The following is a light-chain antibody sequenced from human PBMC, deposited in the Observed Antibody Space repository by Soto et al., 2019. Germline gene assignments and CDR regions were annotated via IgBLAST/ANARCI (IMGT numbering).Light chain of an antibody. J-gene: IGKJ5*01. Sequence: DIKMSLSPSTLSASVGDRVTITCRASQSVSSWLAWFQQKPGKAPKLLIYKASSLESGVPSRFSGSGSGTDFTLTISSLQPEDFATYYCQQSYSTPGTFGQGTRLEIK. V-gene: IGKV1-5*03. CDR2: KAS. CDR3: QQSYSTPGT. CDR1: QSVSSW.